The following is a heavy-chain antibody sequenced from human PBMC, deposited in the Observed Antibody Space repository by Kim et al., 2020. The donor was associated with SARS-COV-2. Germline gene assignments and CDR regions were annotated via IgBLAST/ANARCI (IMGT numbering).Heavy chain of an antibody. CDR1: GYSFTSYW. CDR3: ATLGAPYSYSWYRRDVNWSDP. Sequence: GESLKISCEASGYSFTSYWISWVRQMPGKGLEWMGHIDPSYSYTTYSPSFQGHVTISVDKSLSTTYLQWSSLRASDTAIYYCATLGAPYSYSWYRRDVNWSDPWGQGTLVTVSS. CDR2: IDPSYSYT. D-gene: IGHD6-13*01. J-gene: IGHJ5*02. V-gene: IGHV5-10-1*01.